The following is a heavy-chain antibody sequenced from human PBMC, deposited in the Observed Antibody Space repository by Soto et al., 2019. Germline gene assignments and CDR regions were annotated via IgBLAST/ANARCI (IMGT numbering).Heavy chain of an antibody. D-gene: IGHD6-19*01. CDR2: INAGNGNT. V-gene: IGHV1-3*01. CDR1: GYTFTSYA. J-gene: IGHJ4*02. CDR3: ARGLSGWSPFDY. Sequence: QVQLVQSGAEVKKPGASVKVSCKASGYTFTSYAMHWVRQAPGQRLEWMGWINAGNGNTKYSQKFQGRVTITRDTSASTAYMELSSLRSEDTAVYYCARGLSGWSPFDYWGQGPLVTVSS.